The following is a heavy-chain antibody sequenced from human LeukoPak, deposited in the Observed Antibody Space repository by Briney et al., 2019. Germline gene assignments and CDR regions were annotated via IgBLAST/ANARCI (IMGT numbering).Heavy chain of an antibody. J-gene: IGHJ4*02. CDR2: ISNIGSTA. Sequence: GGSLRLSCAASGLTLSNYYMSWIRQAPGKGLEWVSYISNIGSTAHHADSVKGRFTISRDNAKNSLYLQMNSLKARDKAVYYCASDISNKGFDSWGQGTLVTVSS. V-gene: IGHV3-11*04. CDR3: ASDISNKGFDS. D-gene: IGHD3-3*02. CDR1: GLTLSNYY.